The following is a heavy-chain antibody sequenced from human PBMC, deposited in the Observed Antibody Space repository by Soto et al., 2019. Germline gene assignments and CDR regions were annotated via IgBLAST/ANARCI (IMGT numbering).Heavy chain of an antibody. D-gene: IGHD6-6*01. CDR2: INPSGGST. V-gene: IGHV1-46*01. Sequence: ASVKVSCKASGYTLHWVRQAPGQGLEWMGIINPSGGSTSYAQKFQGRVTMTRDTSTSTVYMELSSLRSEDTAVYYCARGGPYSRWSYYFDYWGQGTQVTVPS. J-gene: IGHJ4*02. CDR3: ARGGPYSRWSYYFDY. CDR1: GYT.